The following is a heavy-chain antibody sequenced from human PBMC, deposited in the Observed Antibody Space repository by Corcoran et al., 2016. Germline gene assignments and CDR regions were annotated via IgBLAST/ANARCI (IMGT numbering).Heavy chain of an antibody. D-gene: IGHD2-2*01. V-gene: IGHV3-33*01. CDR2: IWYEERNK. J-gene: IGHJ6*02. CDR3: ARERGSSKNYYYGMEV. CDR1: GFTFSSYG. Sequence: QVQLVESGGGVVQPGRSLRLSCAASGFTFSSYGMHWVRQAPGKGLEWVAGIWYEERNKYYADSVKGRITISRDNSKNTLYLQMNSLRAEDTVVYYCARERGSSKNYYYGMEVWGQGTTVTVSS.